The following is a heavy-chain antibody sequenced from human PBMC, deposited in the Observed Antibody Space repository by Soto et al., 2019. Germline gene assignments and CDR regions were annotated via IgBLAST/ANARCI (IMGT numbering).Heavy chain of an antibody. Sequence: PGESLKISCQCSGYTFSNFWIGWVRQLPGKGLEWMGIIYPGDHETRYSPSFQGQVTISADKSLRTAYLQWTSLKASDTALYYCARTRSFTLGFYYDGMDVWGQGTTVTVSS. CDR2: IYPGDHET. CDR3: ARTRSFTLGFYYDGMDV. J-gene: IGHJ6*02. CDR1: GYTFSNFW. V-gene: IGHV5-51*01. D-gene: IGHD6-6*01.